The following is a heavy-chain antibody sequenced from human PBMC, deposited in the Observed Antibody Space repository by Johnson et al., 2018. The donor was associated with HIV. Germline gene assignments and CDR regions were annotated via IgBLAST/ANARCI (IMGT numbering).Heavy chain of an antibody. D-gene: IGHD2-15*01. J-gene: IGHJ3*02. CDR2: IRQDGGET. V-gene: IGHV3-7*01. CDR3: AVLCSGCADAFDM. Sequence: EQLVESGGGVVQPGRSLRLSCAASGFSFNTYWMSWVRQAPGKGLQWVANIRQDGGETDYVDSVKGRFTISRDNAKNSLYLQMNSLRAEDRAVYYCAVLCSGCADAFDMWGQGTMVTVS. CDR1: GFSFNTYW.